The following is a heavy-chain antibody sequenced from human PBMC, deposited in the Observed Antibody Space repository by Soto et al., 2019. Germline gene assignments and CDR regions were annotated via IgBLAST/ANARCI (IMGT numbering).Heavy chain of an antibody. V-gene: IGHV4-38-2*01. D-gene: IGHD2-15*01. CDR2: IFHTGGT. J-gene: IGHJ3*02. CDR1: ASSISSAYF. Sequence: SETLSLTCAVSASSISSAYFWGRIRQPPGKGLEWIATIFHTGGTYYNPSLKSRVTISVDTSNNQFSLRLNSVTAADTALYFCARTWLAGGTPADAFDIWGQGXMVTV. CDR3: ARTWLAGGTPADAFDI.